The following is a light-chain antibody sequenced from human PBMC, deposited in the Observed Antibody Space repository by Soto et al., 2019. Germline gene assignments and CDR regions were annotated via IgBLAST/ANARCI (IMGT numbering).Light chain of an antibody. V-gene: IGLV3-1*01. Sequence: SSELTQPPSVSVSPGQTASFTCSGDKLGYKYTSWYQQKPGQSPMLVIYQDIKRPSGIPERFSGSSSGNTATLTISGTQAMDEADYYCQAWDSSTVVFGGGTKLTVL. CDR2: QDI. J-gene: IGLJ2*01. CDR3: QAWDSSTVV. CDR1: KLGYKY.